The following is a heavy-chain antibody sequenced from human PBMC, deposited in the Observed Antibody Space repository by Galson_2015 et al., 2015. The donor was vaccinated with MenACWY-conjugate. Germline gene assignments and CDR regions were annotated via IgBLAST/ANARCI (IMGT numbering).Heavy chain of an antibody. Sequence: SLRLSCAASGFTFTGYDFNWVRPAPGQGLEWLSYISKSGSPIYYAASVKGRFTISRDNIKKSLFLEMNSLRAGDTGVYYCARVGTWIHQYFYYMDVWGKGTTVTVSS. V-gene: IGHV3-48*03. CDR3: ARVGTWIHQYFYYMDV. D-gene: IGHD5-18*01. CDR2: ISKSGSPI. J-gene: IGHJ6*03. CDR1: GFTFTGYD.